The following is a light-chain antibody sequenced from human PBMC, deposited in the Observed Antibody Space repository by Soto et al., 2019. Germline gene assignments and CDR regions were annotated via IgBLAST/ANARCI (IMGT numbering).Light chain of an antibody. CDR2: GAS. J-gene: IGKJ5*01. V-gene: IGKV3-20*01. CDR3: QQWHSSPSIT. Sequence: IVLKQSPGTLSLYPGERATLSCRASQGVGYLAWYQQKPGQSPRLLLYGASNRATGVPDRFSGSGSGTDFTLTISSLEPEDFAVYFCQQWHSSPSITFCQGTRLEIK. CDR1: QGVGY.